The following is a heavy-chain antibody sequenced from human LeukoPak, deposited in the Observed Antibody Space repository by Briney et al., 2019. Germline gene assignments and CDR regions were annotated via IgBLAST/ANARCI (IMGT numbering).Heavy chain of an antibody. J-gene: IGHJ4*02. CDR2: IYSSGST. Sequence: SETLSLTCTVSGGSISDYYWSWIRQPAGKGLEWIGRIYSSGSTNYNPSLKSRVTMSADKSKSQFSLKLSSVTAADTAVCYCARELSTGWPGFDSWGQGTLVTVSS. D-gene: IGHD6-19*01. CDR3: ARELSTGWPGFDS. CDR1: GGSISDYY. V-gene: IGHV4-4*07.